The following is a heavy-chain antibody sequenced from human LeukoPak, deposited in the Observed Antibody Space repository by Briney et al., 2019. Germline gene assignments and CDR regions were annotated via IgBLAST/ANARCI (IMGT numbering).Heavy chain of an antibody. CDR3: ARASGDYLWRTFDI. CDR1: GGSISSGNYY. D-gene: IGHD4-17*01. CDR2: IYTSGST. V-gene: IGHV4-61*02. J-gene: IGHJ3*02. Sequence: QVQLQESGPGLVKPSQTLSLTCTASGGSISSGNYYWTWIRQPAGKGLEWIGRIYTSGSTNYNPSLESRVTISLDTSKNQFSLNLSSVTAADTAVYYCARASGDYLWRTFDIWGQGTMVTVSS.